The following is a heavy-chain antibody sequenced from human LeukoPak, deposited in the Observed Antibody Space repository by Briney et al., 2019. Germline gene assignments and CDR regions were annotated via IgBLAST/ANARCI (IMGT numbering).Heavy chain of an antibody. D-gene: IGHD6-13*01. CDR2: IIPIFGTA. CDR1: GGTFSSYA. CDR3: ARDAPTDSRTPYYFDY. J-gene: IGHJ4*02. Sequence: SVKVSCKASGGTFSSYAISWVRQAPGQGLEWMGGIIPIFGTANYAQKFQGRVTITADESTSTAYMELSSLRSEDTAVYYCARDAPTDSRTPYYFDYWGQGTLVTVSS. V-gene: IGHV1-69*13.